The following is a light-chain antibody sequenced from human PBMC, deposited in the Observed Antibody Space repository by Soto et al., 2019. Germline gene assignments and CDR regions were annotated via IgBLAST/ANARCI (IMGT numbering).Light chain of an antibody. J-gene: IGLJ3*02. V-gene: IGLV2-14*01. CDR1: SSDVGGYNY. CDR2: EVS. CDR3: AAWDDSLSGPV. Sequence: QSVLTQPASVSGSPGQSITISCTGTSSDVGGYNYVSWYQQHPGKAPKLMIYEVSNRPSGVPDRISGSKSGTSASLVISGLRSEDEADYYCAAWDDSLSGPVFGGGTKLTVL.